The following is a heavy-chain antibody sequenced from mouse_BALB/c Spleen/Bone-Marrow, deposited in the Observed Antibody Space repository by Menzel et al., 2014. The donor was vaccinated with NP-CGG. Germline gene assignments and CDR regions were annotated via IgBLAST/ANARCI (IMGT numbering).Heavy chain of an antibody. Sequence: EVKLLESGGGLVQPGGSLKLSCAASGFDFSRYWMSWVRQAPGKGLEWIGEINPDSSTINYTSSLKDKFIISRDNTKNTLDLQISKVKSEDPALYYCARRNSYGNLFVWGAGTTVTVSS. CDR1: GFDFSRYW. D-gene: IGHD1-1*01. V-gene: IGHV4-1*02. CDR3: ARRNSYGNLFV. J-gene: IGHJ1*01. CDR2: INPDSSTI.